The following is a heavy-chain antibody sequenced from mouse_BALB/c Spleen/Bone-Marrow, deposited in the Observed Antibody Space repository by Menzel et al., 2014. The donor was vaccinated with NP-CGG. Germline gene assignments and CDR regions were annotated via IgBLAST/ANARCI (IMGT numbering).Heavy chain of an antibody. J-gene: IGHJ4*01. Sequence: EVKLVESGPGLVKPSQSLSLTCTVTGYSITSDYAWNWVRQFPGNKLEWMGYISYSGITGYNPSLKSRISIIRDTSKNQFFLQLSSVTTGDTATYFCARDYGNSVLYYYAMDYWGQGTSVTVSS. CDR3: ARDYGNSVLYYYAMDY. V-gene: IGHV3-2*02. CDR2: ISYSGIT. D-gene: IGHD2-1*01. CDR1: GYSITSDYA.